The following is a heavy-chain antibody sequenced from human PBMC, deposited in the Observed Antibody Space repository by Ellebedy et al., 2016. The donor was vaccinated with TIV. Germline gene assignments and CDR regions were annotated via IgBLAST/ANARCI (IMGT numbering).Heavy chain of an antibody. J-gene: IGHJ5*02. CDR3: ARTDTHYLGSGNSDYNWFDP. CDR1: GFTFSSYE. V-gene: IGHV3-48*03. Sequence: PGGSLRLSCAASGFTFSSYEMNWVRQAPGKGLEWVSYISSSGSAIYYADSVKCRFTISRDNAKNSLYLQMNSLRAANTAVYYCARTDTHYLGSGNSDYNWFDPWGQGTLVTGSS. D-gene: IGHD3-10*01. CDR2: ISSSGSAI.